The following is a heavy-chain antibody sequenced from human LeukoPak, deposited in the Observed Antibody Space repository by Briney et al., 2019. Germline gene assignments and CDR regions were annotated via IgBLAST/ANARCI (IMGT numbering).Heavy chain of an antibody. J-gene: IGHJ4*02. CDR1: GFTFSSYA. Sequence: GGSLRLSCAASGFTFSSYAMSWVRQAPGKGLEWVSAISGSGGSTYYADSVKGRFTISRDNAKNSLYLQMNSLRAEDTAFYYCARDDNWGFDYWGQGALVTVSS. V-gene: IGHV3-23*01. CDR2: ISGSGGST. CDR3: ARDDNWGFDY. D-gene: IGHD7-27*01.